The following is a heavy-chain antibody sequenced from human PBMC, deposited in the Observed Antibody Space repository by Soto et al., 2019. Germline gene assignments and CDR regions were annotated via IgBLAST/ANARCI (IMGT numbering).Heavy chain of an antibody. CDR1: GGSISSYY. CDR2: IYYSGST. Sequence: SSETLSLTCTVSGGSISSYYWSWIRQPPGKGLEWIGYIYYSGSTNYNPSLKSRVTISVDTSKNQFSLKLSSVTAADTAVYYCARDYDILTGNDYGMDVWGQRTTVT. CDR3: ARDYDILTGNDYGMDV. D-gene: IGHD3-9*01. V-gene: IGHV4-59*01. J-gene: IGHJ6*02.